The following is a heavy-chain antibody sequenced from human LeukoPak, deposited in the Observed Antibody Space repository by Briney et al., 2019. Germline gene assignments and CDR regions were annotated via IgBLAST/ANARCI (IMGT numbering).Heavy chain of an antibody. CDR3: ARIGSRDGYTVDY. J-gene: IGHJ4*02. CDR1: GFTFSNYW. Sequence: GGSLRLSCAASGFTFSNYWMSWVRQAPAKGLEWVANIKQDGTGYYVDSVKGRFTISRDNAKNSLYLQMNSLRVEDTAVYYCARIGSRDGYTVDYWGQGTLVTASS. CDR2: IKQDGTG. D-gene: IGHD5-24*01. V-gene: IGHV3-7*01.